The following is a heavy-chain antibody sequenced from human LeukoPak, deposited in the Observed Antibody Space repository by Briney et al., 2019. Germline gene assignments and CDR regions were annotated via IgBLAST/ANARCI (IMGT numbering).Heavy chain of an antibody. CDR1: GGSISSYY. J-gene: IGHJ5*02. V-gene: IGHV4-4*07. Sequence: SETLSLTCIVSGGSISSYYWSWLRQPAGKGLEWIGRINTSGTSNYNPSLSSRVTISLDTSKHQLLLNLPYVPAADPAVYYCAREGGGSRWLDRWVQRTLVTV. D-gene: IGHD6-25*01. CDR2: INTSGTS. CDR3: AREGGGSRWLDR.